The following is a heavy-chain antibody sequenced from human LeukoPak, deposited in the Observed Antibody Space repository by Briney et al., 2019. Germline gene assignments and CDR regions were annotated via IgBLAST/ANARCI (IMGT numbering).Heavy chain of an antibody. CDR1: GVTFSSHF. D-gene: IGHD2-15*01. CDR2: VSYDGSAK. J-gene: IGHJ4*02. Sequence: GGSLRLSCAASGVTFSSHFMHWVRRAPGKGLEWVAVVSYDGSAKYYADSVRGRFAISRDNSKNTLSLQMNSLRPEDTAVYYCATDSLVAPGDLDYWARVPWSPSP. CDR3: ATDSLVAPGDLDY. V-gene: IGHV3-30*01.